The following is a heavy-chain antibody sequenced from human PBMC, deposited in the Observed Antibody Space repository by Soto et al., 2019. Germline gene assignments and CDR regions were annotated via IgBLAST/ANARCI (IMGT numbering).Heavy chain of an antibody. J-gene: IGHJ4*02. CDR3: SRSLNS. V-gene: IGHV3-7*01. CDR1: GFTFSTYW. CDR2: INQDGSKK. Sequence: EVQLMESGGGLVQPGGSLRLSCAASGFTFSTYWMDWVRQTPGKGLEWVANINQDGSKKNYVDSVKGRFTISRHNAKNSLYLQMSSLTAEDAALYYCSRSLNSWGQGTLVTVSS.